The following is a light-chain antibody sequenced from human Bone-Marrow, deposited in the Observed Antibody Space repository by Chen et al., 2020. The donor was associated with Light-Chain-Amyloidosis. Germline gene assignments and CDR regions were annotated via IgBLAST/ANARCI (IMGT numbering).Light chain of an antibody. Sequence: HSALTQPPSASGSPGQSVTIPCPGTSSDVGGYKYVSWYQQHPGKAPKLIIYEVNKRPSGVPDRFSGSKSGNTASLTVSGLQAEDEADYYCSSYAGSSNLGVFGTGTKVAVL. V-gene: IGLV2-8*01. CDR3: SSYAGSSNLGV. J-gene: IGLJ1*01. CDR1: SSDVGGYKY. CDR2: EVN.